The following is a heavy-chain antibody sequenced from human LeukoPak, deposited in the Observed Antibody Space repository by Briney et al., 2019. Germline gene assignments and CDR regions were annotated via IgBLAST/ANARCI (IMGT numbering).Heavy chain of an antibody. D-gene: IGHD4-17*01. Sequence: GAPVKVSCKASGYTFTGYYMHWVRQAPGQGLEWMGWINPNSGGTNYAQKFQGRVTMTRDTSISTAYMELSRLRSDDTAVYYCARERTVTQRPLDYWGQGTLVTVSS. CDR2: INPNSGGT. CDR1: GYTFTGYY. J-gene: IGHJ4*02. CDR3: ARERTVTQRPLDY. V-gene: IGHV1-2*02.